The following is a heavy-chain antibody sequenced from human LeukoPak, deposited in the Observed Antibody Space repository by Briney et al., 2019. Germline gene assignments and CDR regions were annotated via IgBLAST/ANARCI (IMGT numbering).Heavy chain of an antibody. V-gene: IGHV1-2*02. CDR1: GYTFTGYY. J-gene: IGHJ4*02. CDR3: ARGLSSSWYMECDY. Sequence: ASVKVSCKASGYTFTGYYMHWVRQAPGQGLEWMGWINPNSGGTNYAQKFQGRVTMTRDTSISTAYMELSRLRSDDTAVYYCARGLSSSWYMECDYWGQGTLVTVSS. D-gene: IGHD6-13*01. CDR2: INPNSGGT.